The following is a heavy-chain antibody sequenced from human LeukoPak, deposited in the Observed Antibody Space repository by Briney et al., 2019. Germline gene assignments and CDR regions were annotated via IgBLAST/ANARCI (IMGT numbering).Heavy chain of an antibody. Sequence: ASVKVSCKASGYTFTSYGISWVRQAPGQGLEWMGWISAYNGNTNYAQKLQGRVTMTTDTSTSTAYMALRSLRSDDTAVYYCARDRYYYDSSGYYGNWFDPWGQGTLVTVSS. D-gene: IGHD3-22*01. CDR1: GYTFTSYG. CDR3: ARDRYYYDSSGYYGNWFDP. J-gene: IGHJ5*02. V-gene: IGHV1-18*01. CDR2: ISAYNGNT.